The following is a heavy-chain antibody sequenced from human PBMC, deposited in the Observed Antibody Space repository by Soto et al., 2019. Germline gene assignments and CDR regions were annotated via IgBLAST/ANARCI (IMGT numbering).Heavy chain of an antibody. V-gene: IGHV3-13*05. CDR1: GFTFSSYD. D-gene: IGHD3-22*01. Sequence: PEGSLRRSCAASGFTFSSYDMHWVRQATGKGLEWVSAIGTAGDPYYPGSVKGRFTISRENAKNSLYLQMNSLRAGDTAVYYCARGQLVYYYDSSGYYGPYGMDVWGQGTTVTVSS. J-gene: IGHJ6*02. CDR2: IGTAGDP. CDR3: ARGQLVYYYDSSGYYGPYGMDV.